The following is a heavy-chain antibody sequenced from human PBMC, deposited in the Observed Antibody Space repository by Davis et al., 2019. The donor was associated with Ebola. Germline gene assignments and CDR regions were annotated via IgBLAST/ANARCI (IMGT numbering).Heavy chain of an antibody. V-gene: IGHV4-39*07. J-gene: IGHJ6*03. CDR3: ARDVKQFVPYYYYYMDV. CDR1: GGSISTSDYY. Sequence: PGGSLRLSCTVSGGSISTSDYYWGWIRQPPGKGLEWIGSIYYSGTTYYNPSLNSRVTVSIDPSKNQFSLRLSSLTAADTAVYYCARDVKQFVPYYYYYMDVWGKGTTVTVSS. D-gene: IGHD6-6*01. CDR2: IYYSGTT.